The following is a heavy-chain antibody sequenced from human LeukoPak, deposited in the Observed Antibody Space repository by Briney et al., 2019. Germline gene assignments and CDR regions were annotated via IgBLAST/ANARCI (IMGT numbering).Heavy chain of an antibody. D-gene: IGHD1-26*01. V-gene: IGHV3-23*01. J-gene: IGHJ4*02. Sequence: GGSLRLSCAAPGFTFSSYAMSWVRQAPGKGLQWVSGISGSGSRTYYADSVKGRFTISRDNSKNTLYLQMNSLRAEDTAIYYCAKDFGSGSGTYYYFDFWGRGTLVTVSS. CDR2: ISGSGSRT. CDR1: GFTFSSYA. CDR3: AKDFGSGSGTYYYFDF.